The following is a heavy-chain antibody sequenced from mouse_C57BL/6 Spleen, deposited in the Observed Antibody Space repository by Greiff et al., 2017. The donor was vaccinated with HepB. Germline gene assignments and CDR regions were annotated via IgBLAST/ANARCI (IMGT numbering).Heavy chain of an antibody. CDR2: IDPADGDT. D-gene: IGHD2-4*01. CDR1: GFNIKDYY. Sequence: EVQLQQSGAELVRPGASVKLSCTASGFNIKDYYMHWVKQRPEQGLEWIGRIDPADGDTEYAPKFQGKATMTADTSSNTTYLQLSSLTSEDTAFYYLTSRFYDHYHDDYFDYWGQGTTLTVSS. J-gene: IGHJ2*01. V-gene: IGHV14-1*01. CDR3: TSRFYDHYHDDYFDY.